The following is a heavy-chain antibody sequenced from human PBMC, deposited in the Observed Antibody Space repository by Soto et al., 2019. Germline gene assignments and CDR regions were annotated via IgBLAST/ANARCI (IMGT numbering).Heavy chain of an antibody. CDR1: GYTFTSYG. D-gene: IGHD5-18*01. CDR2: ISAYNGNT. Sequence: ASVKVSCKASGYTFTSYGISWVRQAPGQGLEWMGWISAYNGNTNYAQKLQGRVTMTTDTSTSTAYMELRSLRSDDTAVYYCAKDTAMVHYYYYGMDVWGQGTTVTVSS. J-gene: IGHJ6*02. CDR3: AKDTAMVHYYYYGMDV. V-gene: IGHV1-18*04.